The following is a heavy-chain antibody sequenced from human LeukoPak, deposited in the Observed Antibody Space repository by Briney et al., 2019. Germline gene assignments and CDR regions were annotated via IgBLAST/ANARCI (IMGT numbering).Heavy chain of an antibody. J-gene: IGHJ4*02. CDR1: GGSFSGYY. Sequence: PSGTLSLTCAVYGGSFSGYYWSWIRQPPGKGLEWIGEINHSGSTNYNPSLKSRVTISVDTSKNQFSLKLSSVTAADTAVYYCARGDVGSYYPYFDYWGQGTLVTVSS. V-gene: IGHV4-34*01. CDR3: ARGDVGSYYPYFDY. D-gene: IGHD1-26*01. CDR2: INHSGST.